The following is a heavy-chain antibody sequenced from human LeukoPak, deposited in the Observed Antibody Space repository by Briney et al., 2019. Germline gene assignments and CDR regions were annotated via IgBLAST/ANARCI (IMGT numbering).Heavy chain of an antibody. CDR2: IWYDGSNK. Sequence: GALRLSCAASGFTFSSYGMHWVRQAPGKGLEWVAVIWYDGSNKYYADSVKGRFTISRDNSKNTLYLQMNSLRAEDTAVYYCAKDEGYRSSWYSYWGQGTLVTVSS. J-gene: IGHJ4*02. D-gene: IGHD6-13*01. CDR1: GFTFSSYG. V-gene: IGHV3-33*06. CDR3: AKDEGYRSSWYSY.